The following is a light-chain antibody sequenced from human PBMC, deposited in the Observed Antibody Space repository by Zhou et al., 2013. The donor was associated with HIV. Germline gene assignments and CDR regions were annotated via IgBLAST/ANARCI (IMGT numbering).Light chain of an antibody. J-gene: IGKJ3*01. V-gene: IGKV1-39*01. CDR3: QQSYSTPRT. CDR1: QSISTY. CDR2: AAS. Sequence: DIQMTQSPSSLSASVGDRVTITCRASQSISTYLNWYHQKPGEAPKLLIYAASSLQSGVPLRFSGSGSGTDFTLTISSLQPEDFATYYCQQSYSTPRTFGPGTKVDFK.